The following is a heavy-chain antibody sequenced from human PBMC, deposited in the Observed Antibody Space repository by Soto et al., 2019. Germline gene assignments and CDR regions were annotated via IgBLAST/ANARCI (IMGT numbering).Heavy chain of an antibody. CDR2: ISSSGTI. D-gene: IGHD3-10*01. Sequence: EVQLLESGGVLIQPGGSLRLSCVASGFSFSTYEMNWVRQAPGKGLEWVSYISSSGTIYYADAVKGRFTISRDNVKNSLFLHMSDLSADDTAVYYCARDKSLVNGMDVWGQGTTVSVSS. J-gene: IGHJ6*02. CDR1: GFSFSTYE. V-gene: IGHV3-48*03. CDR3: ARDKSLVNGMDV.